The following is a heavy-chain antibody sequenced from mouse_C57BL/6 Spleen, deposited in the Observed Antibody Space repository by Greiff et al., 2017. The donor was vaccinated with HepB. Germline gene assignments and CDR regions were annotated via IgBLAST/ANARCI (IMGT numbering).Heavy chain of an antibody. J-gene: IGHJ1*03. CDR2: ISYDGSN. V-gene: IGHV3-6*01. CDR1: GYSITSGYY. D-gene: IGHD2-5*01. Sequence: ESGPGLVKPSQSLSLTCSVTGYSITSGYYWNWIRQFPGNKLEWMGYISYDGSNNYNPSLKNRISITRDTSKNQFFLKLNSVTTEDTATYYCARDPYSNYFDGWGTGTTVTVAS. CDR3: ARDPYSNYFDG.